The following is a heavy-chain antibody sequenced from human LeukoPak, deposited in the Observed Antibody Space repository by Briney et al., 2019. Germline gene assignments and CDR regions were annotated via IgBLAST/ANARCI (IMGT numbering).Heavy chain of an antibody. J-gene: IGHJ4*02. CDR3: ARAPYSSGWYPY. Sequence: SETLSLTCAVYGVSFSGYYWSWIRQPPGKGLEWIGEINHSGSTNYNPSLKSRVTISVDTSKNQFSLKLSSVTAADTAVYYCARAPYSSGWYPYWGQGTLVTVSS. CDR2: INHSGST. V-gene: IGHV4-34*01. D-gene: IGHD6-19*01. CDR1: GVSFSGYY.